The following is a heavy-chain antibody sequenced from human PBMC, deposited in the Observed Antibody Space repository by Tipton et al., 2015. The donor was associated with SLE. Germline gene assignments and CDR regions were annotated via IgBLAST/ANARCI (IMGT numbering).Heavy chain of an antibody. CDR2: IAYIGTT. D-gene: IGHD3-22*01. CDR3: ARGPYESSGYYVY. Sequence: TLSLTCIVSGGSINNHYWNWIRQPPGKGPEWIGRIAYIGTTIYNPSLESRVTISVDTSKNQISLKLSSVTAADTAVYYCARGPYESSGYYVYWGQGTLVTVSS. CDR1: GGSINNHY. J-gene: IGHJ4*02. V-gene: IGHV4-59*08.